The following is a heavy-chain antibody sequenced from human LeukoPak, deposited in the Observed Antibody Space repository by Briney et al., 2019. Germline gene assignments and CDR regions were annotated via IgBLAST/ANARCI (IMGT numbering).Heavy chain of an antibody. CDR3: TRAVAGHPD. V-gene: IGHV4-34*01. CDR2: INHSGYT. Sequence: PSETLSLTCAASGVPFSNYYWSWVRQSPSQGLEWIGEINHSGYTNYNPSLKSRVTMSIDPSQKQFSLRLTSVTAADAGVYYCTRAVAGHPDWGQGTLVTVSS. J-gene: IGHJ4*02. D-gene: IGHD6-19*01. CDR1: GVPFSNYY.